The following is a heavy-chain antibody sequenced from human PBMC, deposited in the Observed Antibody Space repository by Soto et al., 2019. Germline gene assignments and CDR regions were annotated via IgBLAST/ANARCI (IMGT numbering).Heavy chain of an antibody. J-gene: IGHJ5*02. V-gene: IGHV2-5*02. CDR3: AHVTPSGYDLGSWFDP. D-gene: IGHD5-12*01. CDR2: IYWDDDK. Sequence: GSGPTLVNPTQTLTLTCTFSGFSLSTSGVGVGWIRQPPGKALEWLALIYWDDDKRYSPSLKSRLTITKDTSKNQVVLTMTNMDPVDTATYYCAHVTPSGYDLGSWFDPWGQGTLVTVSS. CDR1: GFSLSTSGVG.